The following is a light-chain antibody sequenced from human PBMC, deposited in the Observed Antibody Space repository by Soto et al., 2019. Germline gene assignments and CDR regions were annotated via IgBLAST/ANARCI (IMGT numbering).Light chain of an antibody. V-gene: IGKV3-15*01. CDR3: QQYGSSPP. CDR2: GAS. Sequence: EIVTTQYPASLSVSPGERVTLSCRASQSISTNLAWYQHKPGQAPRLLIYGASIRATGVPARFIGSGSGTDFTLTISSLEPEDFAVYYCQQYGSSPPFGQGTRLEIK. J-gene: IGKJ5*01. CDR1: QSISTN.